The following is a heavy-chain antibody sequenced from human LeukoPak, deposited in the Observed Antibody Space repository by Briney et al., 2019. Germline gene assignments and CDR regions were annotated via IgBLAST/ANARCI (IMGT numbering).Heavy chain of an antibody. Sequence: SETLSLTCTVSGGSISSSSYYWGWIRQPPGKGLEWIGSIYYSGSTYQNPSLKSRVTISVDTSKNQFSLKLSSVTAADTAVYYCARHLSGSGSYPDWGQGTLVTVSS. CDR2: IYYSGST. CDR1: GGSISSSSYY. CDR3: ARHLSGSGSYPD. D-gene: IGHD3-10*01. J-gene: IGHJ4*02. V-gene: IGHV4-39*01.